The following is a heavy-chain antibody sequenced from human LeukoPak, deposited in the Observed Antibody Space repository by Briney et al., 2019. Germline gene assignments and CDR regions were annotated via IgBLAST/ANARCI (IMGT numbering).Heavy chain of an antibody. CDR3: ARVDGRYDFWSGPPHPLNWFDP. Sequence: SEKVSCKASGGTFSSYAISWVRQAPGQGLEWMGRIIPILGIANYAQKFQGRVTITADKSTSTAYMELSSLRSEDTAVYYCARVDGRYDFWSGPPHPLNWFDPWGQGTLVTVSS. D-gene: IGHD3-3*01. CDR2: IIPILGIA. V-gene: IGHV1-69*04. J-gene: IGHJ5*02. CDR1: GGTFSSYA.